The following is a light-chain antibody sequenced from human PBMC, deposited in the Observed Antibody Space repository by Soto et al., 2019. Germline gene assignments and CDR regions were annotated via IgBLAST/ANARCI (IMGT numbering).Light chain of an antibody. J-gene: IGKJ2*01. V-gene: IGKV3-15*01. CDR1: QNIITN. CDR2: GAS. CDR3: QQYHTWPPYT. Sequence: DIVMTQSPATLSVSPGERATLSCMASQNIITNLAWYQQKPGQAPRLLIYGASTRATGIPARFSGSGSGTDFTLTVSSLQSGDFAVYYCQQYHTWPPYTFGQGTKLEIK.